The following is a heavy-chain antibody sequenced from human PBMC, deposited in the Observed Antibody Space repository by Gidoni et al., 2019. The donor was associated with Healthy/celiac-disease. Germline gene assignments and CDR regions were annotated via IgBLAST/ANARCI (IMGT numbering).Heavy chain of an antibody. V-gene: IGHV4-39*01. CDR3: ASTLKNQLPPYFDY. CDR2: IYYSGST. D-gene: IGHD2-2*01. CDR1: GGSISSSSYY. J-gene: IGHJ4*02. Sequence: QLQLQESGPGLVKPSETLSLTCTVSGGSISSSSYYWGWIRQPPGKGLEWIGSIYYSGSTYYNPSLKSRVTISVDTSKNQFSLKLSSVTAADTAVYYCASTLKNQLPPYFDYWGQGTLVTVSS.